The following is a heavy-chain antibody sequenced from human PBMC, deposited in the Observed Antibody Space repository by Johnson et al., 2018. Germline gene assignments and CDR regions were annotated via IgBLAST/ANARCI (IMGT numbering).Heavy chain of an antibody. V-gene: IGHV3-11*01. CDR2: ISSSGSTI. CDR3: ASGTYYYDSSGYYAPEAFDI. J-gene: IGHJ3*02. Sequence: QVQLVQSGGGVVQPGGSLRLSCAASGFTFSDYYMSWIRQAPGKGLEWVSYISSSGSTIYYADSVKGRFTISRDNAKNSLYLQMNRLRAEDTSVYYCASGTYYYDSSGYYAPEAFDIGGQGTMVTVSS. D-gene: IGHD3-22*01. CDR1: GFTFSDYY.